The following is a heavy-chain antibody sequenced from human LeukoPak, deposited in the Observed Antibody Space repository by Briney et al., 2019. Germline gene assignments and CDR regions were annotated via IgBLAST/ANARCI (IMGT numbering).Heavy chain of an antibody. CDR3: AKEGNTAMVLYYYYGMDV. CDR1: GFTFSSYG. Sequence: GGSLRLSCAASGFTFSSYGMHWVRQAPGKGLEWVAFIRYDGSNKYYADSVKGRFTTSRDNSKNTLYLQMNSLRAEDTAVYYCAKEGNTAMVLYYYYGMDVWGQGTTVTVSS. V-gene: IGHV3-30*02. CDR2: IRYDGSNK. D-gene: IGHD5-18*01. J-gene: IGHJ6*02.